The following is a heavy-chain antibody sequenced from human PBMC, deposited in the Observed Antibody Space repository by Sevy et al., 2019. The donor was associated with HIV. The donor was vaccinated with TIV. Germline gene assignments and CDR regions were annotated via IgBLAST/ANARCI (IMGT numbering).Heavy chain of an antibody. V-gene: IGHV4-59*01. Sequence: SETLSLTCTVSGGSISSYYWSWIRQPPGKGLEWIGYIYYSGSTNYNPSLKSRVTISVDTSKNQFSLKLSSVTAADTAVYYCAMFDLSGSYRYWGQGTLVTVSS. CDR2: IYYSGST. CDR3: AMFDLSGSYRY. J-gene: IGHJ4*02. CDR1: GGSISSYY. D-gene: IGHD1-26*01.